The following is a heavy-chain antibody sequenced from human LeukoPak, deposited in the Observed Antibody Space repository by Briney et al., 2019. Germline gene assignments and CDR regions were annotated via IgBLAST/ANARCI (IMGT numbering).Heavy chain of an antibody. CDR3: ARSPATSWSNFDY. J-gene: IGHJ4*02. CDR1: VESFSDHY. Sequence: SETLSLTCAVYVESFSDHYWNWIRQPPGKGLEWIGEIHHSASTTYRLSLKSRVTISVDRSKNQFSLKLTSVTAADTAVYYCARSPATSWSNFDYWGQGSLVTVSS. V-gene: IGHV4-34*01. CDR2: IHHSAST. D-gene: IGHD2-2*01.